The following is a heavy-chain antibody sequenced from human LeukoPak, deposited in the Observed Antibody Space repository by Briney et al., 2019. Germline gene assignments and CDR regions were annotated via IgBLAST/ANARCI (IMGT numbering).Heavy chain of an antibody. CDR1: GGSISSSNW. D-gene: IGHD4-17*01. J-gene: IGHJ4*02. CDR2: IYHSGST. Sequence: SETLSLTCAVSGGSISSSNWWSWVRQPPGKGLEWIGEIYHSGSTNYNPSLKSRVTMSIDTSKNQFSLKLTSVTAADTAVYYCARVDPSGVTTVYWGQGTLVTVSS. CDR3: ARVDPSGVTTVY. V-gene: IGHV4-4*02.